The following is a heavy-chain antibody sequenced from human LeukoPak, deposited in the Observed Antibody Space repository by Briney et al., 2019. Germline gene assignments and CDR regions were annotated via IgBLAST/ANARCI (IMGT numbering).Heavy chain of an antibody. D-gene: IGHD4-11*01. CDR1: GGSIRRSY. CDR2: FYLSGS. V-gene: IGHV4-4*09. CDR3: ARGGPTGALDDNWFDP. Sequence: SETLSLTCTVSGGSIRRSYWSWLRQPPGRGLEWIGYFYLSGSNYNPSLKSRVTMSLDTSKNQFSLRLSPVTAAGTAVYYCARGGPTGALDDNWFDPWGQGTLVTVSS. J-gene: IGHJ5*02.